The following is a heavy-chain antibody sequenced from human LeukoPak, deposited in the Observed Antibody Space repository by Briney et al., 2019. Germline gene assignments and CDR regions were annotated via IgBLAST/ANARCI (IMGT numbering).Heavy chain of an antibody. CDR3: ARGPTVVVPAAGGWFDP. CDR2: INHSGST. D-gene: IGHD2-2*01. V-gene: IGHV4-34*01. Sequence: SETLSLTCAVYGGSFSGYYWSWIRQPPGKGLEWIGEINHSGSTNYNPSLKSRVTISVDTSKNQFSLKLSSVTAADTAVYYCARGPTVVVPAAGGWFDPWGQGTLVTVYS. J-gene: IGHJ5*02. CDR1: GGSFSGYY.